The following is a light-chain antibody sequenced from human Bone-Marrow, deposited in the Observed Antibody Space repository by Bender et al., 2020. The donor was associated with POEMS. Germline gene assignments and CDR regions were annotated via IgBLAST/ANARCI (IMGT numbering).Light chain of an antibody. CDR2: EVT. CDR1: SSDVGSFNL. Sequence: HSALTQSASVSGSPGQSITISCTGTSSDVGSFNLVSWYQQLPGKAPKLMIYEVTKRPSGVSNRFSGSKSGNTASLTISGLQPEDESTYYCASYTSSNTLIFGGGTTVTVL. V-gene: IGLV2-14*02. CDR3: ASYTSSNTLI. J-gene: IGLJ2*01.